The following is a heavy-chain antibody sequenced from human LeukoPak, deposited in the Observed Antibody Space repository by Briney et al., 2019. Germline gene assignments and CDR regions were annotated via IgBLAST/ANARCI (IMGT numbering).Heavy chain of an antibody. D-gene: IGHD2-2*01. V-gene: IGHV4-4*07. CDR1: GGSISSYY. CDR2: IYTSGST. J-gene: IGHJ3*02. Sequence: PSATLSLTCTVSGGSISSYYWSWIRQPAGKGLEWIGRIYTSGSTNYNPSLKSRVTMSVDTSKNQSSLELSSVTAADTAVYYCAREEDCSSTSCSDAFDIWGQGTMVTVSS. CDR3: AREEDCSSTSCSDAFDI.